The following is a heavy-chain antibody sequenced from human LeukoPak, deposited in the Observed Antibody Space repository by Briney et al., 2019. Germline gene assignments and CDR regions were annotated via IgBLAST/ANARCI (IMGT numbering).Heavy chain of an antibody. CDR2: IYYSGST. D-gene: IGHD2-2*01. CDR1: GFTFSSYS. CDR3: ARVSTWPSPIDY. J-gene: IGHJ4*02. Sequence: GSLRLSCAASGFTFSSYSMNWVRQAPGKGLEWIGTIYYSGSTFYNLSLKSRVTISIDTSKNQFSLNLSSVTAADTAVYYCARVSTWPSPIDYWGQGTLVTVSS. V-gene: IGHV4-39*07.